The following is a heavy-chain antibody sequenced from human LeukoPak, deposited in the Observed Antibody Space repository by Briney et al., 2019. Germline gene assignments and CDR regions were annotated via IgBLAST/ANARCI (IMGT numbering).Heavy chain of an antibody. CDR3: ARLLGQQLADY. J-gene: IGHJ4*02. CDR1: GFTFSDFY. D-gene: IGHD6-13*01. V-gene: IGHV3-11*01. Sequence: GGSLRLSCAASGFTFSDFYMSWIRQAPGKGLEWVSFINTSDSYSSIHYADSVKGRFTVSRDNAKNSLYLQMDSLRVEDTAVYYCARLLGQQLADYWGQGTLVTVSS. CDR2: INTSDSYSSI.